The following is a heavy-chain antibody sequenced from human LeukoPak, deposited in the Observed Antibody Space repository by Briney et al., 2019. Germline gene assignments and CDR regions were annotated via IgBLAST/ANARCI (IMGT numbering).Heavy chain of an antibody. J-gene: IGHJ4*02. V-gene: IGHV1-24*01. CDR2: FDPEDGET. CDR1: GYTLTELS. CDR3: ATDLYRFGELVR. Sequence: ASVKVSCKASGYTLTELSMHWVRQAPGKGLEWMGGFDPEDGETIYAQKFQGRVTMTEDTSTDTAYMELSSLRSEDTAVYYCATDLYRFGELVRWGQGTLVTVSS. D-gene: IGHD3-10*01.